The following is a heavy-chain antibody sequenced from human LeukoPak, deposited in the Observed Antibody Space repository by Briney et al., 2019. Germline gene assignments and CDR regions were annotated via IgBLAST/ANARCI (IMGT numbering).Heavy chain of an antibody. D-gene: IGHD1-14*01. CDR3: AKDNPLDY. Sequence: GGTLRLSCAASGFSFRSHGMNWVRQAPGKGLEWVSGISPRGDITYYKDSVRGRFTISRDSSKNTLYLHIKSLRAEDTAVYYCAKDNPLDYWGQGTLVIVSS. CDR1: GFSFRSHG. J-gene: IGHJ4*02. V-gene: IGHV3-23*01. CDR2: ISPRGDIT.